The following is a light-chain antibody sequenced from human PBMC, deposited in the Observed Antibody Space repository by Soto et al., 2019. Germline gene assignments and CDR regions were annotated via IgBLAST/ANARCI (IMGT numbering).Light chain of an antibody. Sequence: DIQMTQSPSTLSASVGDRVTITCRASQSISIWLAWYQQKPGKAPKFLIYDASSLESGVPSRFSGSGSGTEFTLTTRSLQPDDFATYYCQQYNSFSRTFGQRTKADIK. J-gene: IGKJ1*01. CDR2: DAS. CDR3: QQYNSFSRT. CDR1: QSISIW. V-gene: IGKV1-5*01.